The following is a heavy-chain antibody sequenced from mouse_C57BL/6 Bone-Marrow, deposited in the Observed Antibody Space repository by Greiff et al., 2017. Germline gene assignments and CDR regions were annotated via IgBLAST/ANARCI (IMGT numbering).Heavy chain of an antibody. V-gene: IGHV1-19*01. CDR2: INPYNGGT. CDR3: ARRLCPNWYFDV. CDR1: GYTFTDYY. J-gene: IGHJ1*03. Sequence: EVKLQESGPVLVKPGASVKMSCKASGYTFTDYYMNWVKQSHGKSLEWIGVINPYNGGTSYNQKFKGKATLTVDKSSSTAYMELNSLTSEDSAVYYCARRLCPNWYFDVWGTGTTVTVSS. D-gene: IGHD2-2*01.